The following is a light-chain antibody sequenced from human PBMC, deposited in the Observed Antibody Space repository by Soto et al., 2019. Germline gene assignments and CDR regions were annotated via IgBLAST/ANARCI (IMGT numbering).Light chain of an antibody. Sequence: QSALTQPPSASGSPGQSVTISCTGSSSDVGAYNYVSWYQQHPGKAPKLMIFEVSKRPSGAPDRFSGSKSGNTASLTVSGLQTEDEADYYCSSYTSSSTYVFGTGTKVTVL. V-gene: IGLV2-8*01. CDR1: SSDVGAYNY. J-gene: IGLJ1*01. CDR2: EVS. CDR3: SSYTSSSTYV.